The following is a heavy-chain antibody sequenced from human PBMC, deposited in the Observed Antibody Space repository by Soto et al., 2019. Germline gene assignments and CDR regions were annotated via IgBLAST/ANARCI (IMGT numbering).Heavy chain of an antibody. Sequence: SETLSLTCSVSGDSLRSDYWSWIRQPAGKGLEWVGRIYFDGDTRSNPSLESRVTMSVDTSKNQISLRLNSVTAADTAMYFCATEPRGGYSGILDYWGQGVLVTVSS. CDR3: ATEPRGGYSGILDY. D-gene: IGHD5-12*01. CDR2: IYFDGDT. CDR1: GDSLRSDY. V-gene: IGHV4-4*07. J-gene: IGHJ4*02.